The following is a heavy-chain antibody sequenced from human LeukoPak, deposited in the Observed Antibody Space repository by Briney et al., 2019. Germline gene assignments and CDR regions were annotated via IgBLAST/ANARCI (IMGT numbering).Heavy chain of an antibody. D-gene: IGHD3-22*01. V-gene: IGHV1-2*02. CDR3: ASCYYDSSGYYYFDY. CDR1: GYTFSGHY. J-gene: IGHJ4*02. CDR2: IEPSSGAT. Sequence: GASVKVSCKASGYTFSGHYMHWVRQAPGQGLEWMGWIEPSSGATNYAQKFRGRVTMTRDTCNRTSYMELSRLRSDDTALYYCASCYYDSSGYYYFDYWGQGTLVTVSS.